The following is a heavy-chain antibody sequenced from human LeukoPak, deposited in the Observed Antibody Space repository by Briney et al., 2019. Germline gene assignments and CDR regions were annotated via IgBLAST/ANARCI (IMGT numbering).Heavy chain of an antibody. CDR2: ISPHNGNT. CDR3: AGYCSGGSCYRQWFDP. CDR1: GYMFTTYG. Sequence: ASVKVSCKASGYMFTTYGITWVRQAPGQGLEWMGWISPHNGNTYCAQKLQGRVTMTTDTSTSTAYMELRSLRSDDTAVYYCAGYCSGGSCYRQWFDPWGQGTLVTVSS. V-gene: IGHV1-18*01. J-gene: IGHJ5*02. D-gene: IGHD2-15*01.